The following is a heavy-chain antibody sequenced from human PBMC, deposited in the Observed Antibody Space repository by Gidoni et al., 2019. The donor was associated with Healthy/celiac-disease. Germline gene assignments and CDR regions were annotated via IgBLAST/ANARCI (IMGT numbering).Heavy chain of an antibody. J-gene: IGHJ6*02. D-gene: IGHD6-6*01. V-gene: IGHV4-34*01. CDR1: GGSFSGYY. CDR2: INHSGST. CDR3: ARGIAARRYSEGYYYYGMDV. Sequence: QVQLQQWGAGLLKPSETLSLTCAVYGGSFSGYYWSWIRQPPGKGLEWIGEINHSGSTNYNPSLKSRVTISVDTSKNQFSLKLSSVTAADTAVYYCARGIAARRYSEGYYYYGMDVWGQGTTVTVSS.